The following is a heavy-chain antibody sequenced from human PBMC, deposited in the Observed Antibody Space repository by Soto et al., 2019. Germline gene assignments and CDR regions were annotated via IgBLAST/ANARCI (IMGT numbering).Heavy chain of an antibody. V-gene: IGHV1-69*13. CDR3: ARSNCSSTSCYTTYYYYYGMDV. Sequence: SVKVSCKAPGGTFSSYAISWVRQAPGQGLEWMGGIIPIFGTANYAQKFQGRVTITADESTSTAYMELSSLRSEDTAVYYCARSNCSSTSCYTTYYYYYGMDVWGQGTTVTVSS. CDR1: GGTFSSYA. CDR2: IIPIFGTA. J-gene: IGHJ6*02. D-gene: IGHD2-2*02.